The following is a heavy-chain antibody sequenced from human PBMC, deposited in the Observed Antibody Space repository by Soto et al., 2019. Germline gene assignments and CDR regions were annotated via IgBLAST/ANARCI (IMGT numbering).Heavy chain of an antibody. V-gene: IGHV3-23*01. CDR3: AKVCRDQSEPAAMFDY. CDR2: ISGSGGST. J-gene: IGHJ4*02. CDR1: GFTFSSYA. D-gene: IGHD2-2*01. Sequence: PGGSLRLSCAASGFTFSSYAMSWVRQAPGKGLEWVSAISGSGGSTYYADSVKGRFTISRDNSKNTLYLQMNSLRAEDTAVYYCAKVCRDQSEPAAMFDYLGQGTLFTVSS.